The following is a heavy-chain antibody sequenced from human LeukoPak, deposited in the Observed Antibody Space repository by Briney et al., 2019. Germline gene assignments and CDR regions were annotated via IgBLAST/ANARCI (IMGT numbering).Heavy chain of an antibody. CDR3: ARVAIMVRGVNLFHQ. CDR2: INPNSGDT. J-gene: IGHJ1*01. Sequence: ASVKVSCKTPGYTFTAYYIHWVRQAPGQGLEWMGWINPNSGDTNYGQKFQGRVIMTWDTSISTAYMELSRLKSDDTAVFYCARVAIMVRGVNLFHQWGQGTLVTVSS. CDR1: GYTFTAYY. D-gene: IGHD3-10*01. V-gene: IGHV1-2*02.